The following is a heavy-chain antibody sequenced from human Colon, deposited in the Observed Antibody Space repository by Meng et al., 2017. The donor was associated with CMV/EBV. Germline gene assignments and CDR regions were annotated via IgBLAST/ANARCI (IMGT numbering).Heavy chain of an antibody. Sequence: GESLKISCVTSGFSFSASWMSWVRQGPGKGLEWVANINEDGGEKHHVSSVEGRFTISRDNAKNSLYLQMNSLRVEDTALYYCAQYKEDALHIWGQGTTVTVSS. CDR3: AQYKEDALHI. CDR1: GFSFSASW. CDR2: INEDGGEK. J-gene: IGHJ3*02. D-gene: IGHD1-1*01. V-gene: IGHV3-7*01.